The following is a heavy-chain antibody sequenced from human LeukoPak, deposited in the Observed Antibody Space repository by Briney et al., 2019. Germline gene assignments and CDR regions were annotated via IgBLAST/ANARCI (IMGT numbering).Heavy chain of an antibody. J-gene: IGHJ4*02. CDR3: AKTAEYFGGFPFDY. CDR1: GFTFTNYW. Sequence: ESLKISCKGPGFTFTNYWIGWVRQMPGKGLEWMGIIYPGDSDTKYSPSFQGHVTISADKSTATAYLEWSSLKASDTAMYYCAKTAEYFGGFPFDYWGQGTLVTVSS. CDR2: IYPGDSDT. V-gene: IGHV5-51*01. D-gene: IGHD3-10*01.